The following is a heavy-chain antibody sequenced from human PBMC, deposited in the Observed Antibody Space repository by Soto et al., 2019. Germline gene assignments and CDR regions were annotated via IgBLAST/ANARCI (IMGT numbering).Heavy chain of an antibody. J-gene: IGHJ4*02. CDR2: VIPMFLKP. V-gene: IGHV1-69*06. CDR3: VRGGGEMANPPPYLY. D-gene: IGHD3-16*01. Sequence: SVKVSCKASGGTFDSYAISWVRQAPGQGLEWMGGVIPMFLKPNYAQKFKGRVTITAVKSTNTVYMEMISLMSEDTAVYYCVRGGGEMANPPPYLYWGQGTQVTVSS. CDR1: GGTFDSYA.